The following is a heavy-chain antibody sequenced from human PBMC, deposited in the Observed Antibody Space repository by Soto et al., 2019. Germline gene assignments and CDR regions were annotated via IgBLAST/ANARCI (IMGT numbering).Heavy chain of an antibody. CDR3: ARSMTTWGFDP. J-gene: IGHJ5*02. D-gene: IGHD4-17*01. V-gene: IGHV2-70*18. CDR1: GGSISSYYW. Sequence: TLSLTCTVSGGSISSYYWSWIRQPPGKALEWLALIDWDDDKYYSTSLKTRLTISKDTSKNQVVLTMTNMDPVDTATYYCARSMTTWGFDPWGQGTLVTVSS. CDR2: IDWDDDK.